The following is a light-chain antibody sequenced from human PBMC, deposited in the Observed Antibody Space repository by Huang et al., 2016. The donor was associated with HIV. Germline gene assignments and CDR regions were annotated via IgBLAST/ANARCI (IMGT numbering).Light chain of an antibody. V-gene: IGKV3-11*01. CDR3: QQRGNWPPVT. CDR2: DAS. J-gene: IGKJ4*01. CDR1: QSVTNY. Sequence: EVVLTQSPATLSLSPGERATLSCRASQSVTNYLAWYQQKPGQPPRLLIYDASNRATGVPARCSGSGSGTDFTLTISGLEPEDFAVYYCQQRGNWPPVTFGGGTKVEIK.